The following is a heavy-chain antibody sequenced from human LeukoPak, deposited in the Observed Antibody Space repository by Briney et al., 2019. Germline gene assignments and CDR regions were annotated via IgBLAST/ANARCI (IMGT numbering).Heavy chain of an antibody. D-gene: IGHD3-16*01. Sequence: GGSLRLSCAASGFTFSNAWMSWVRQAPGKGLEWVGRIKSKTDGGTTDYAAPVKGRFTILRDDSKNTLYLQMNSLKTEDTAVYYCTTDVGFGFITHDYWDQGTLVTVSS. CDR1: GFTFSNAW. CDR2: IKSKTDGGTT. CDR3: TTDVGFGFITHDY. J-gene: IGHJ4*02. V-gene: IGHV3-15*01.